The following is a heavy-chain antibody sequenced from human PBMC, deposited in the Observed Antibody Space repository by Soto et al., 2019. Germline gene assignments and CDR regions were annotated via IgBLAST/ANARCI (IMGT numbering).Heavy chain of an antibody. V-gene: IGHV4-31*03. CDR1: GGSISSGDYY. CDR3: AKTGVRGVPLAYY. CDR2: IYYSGST. D-gene: IGHD3-10*01. J-gene: IGHJ4*02. Sequence: QVQLQESGPGLVKPSQTLSLTCTVSGGSISSGDYYWSWIRQHPGKGLEWIGYIYYSGSTYYNPSLKSRVTILVDTSKNQFSLKLSSVIAADTVVYYCAKTGVRGVPLAYYRGQGTLVTVSS.